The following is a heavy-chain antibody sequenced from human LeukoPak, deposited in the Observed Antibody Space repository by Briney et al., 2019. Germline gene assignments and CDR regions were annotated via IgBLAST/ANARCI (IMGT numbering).Heavy chain of an antibody. Sequence: GGSLRLSCAASGFTFDDYAMHWVRQAPGKGLEWVSGISWNSGSIVYADSVKGRFTISRDNAKNSLYLQMNSLRAEDTALYYCAKDSRPHPDSSGYFDLWGRGTLVTVSS. CDR2: ISWNSGSI. D-gene: IGHD3-22*01. V-gene: IGHV3-9*01. CDR3: AKDSRPHPDSSGYFDL. J-gene: IGHJ2*01. CDR1: GFTFDDYA.